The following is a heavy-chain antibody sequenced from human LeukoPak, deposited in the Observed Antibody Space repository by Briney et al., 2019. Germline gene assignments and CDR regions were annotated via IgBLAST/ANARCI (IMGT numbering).Heavy chain of an antibody. CDR2: ISYDGSNK. V-gene: IGHV3-30-3*01. CDR3: ARARRITMIVVEGY. J-gene: IGHJ4*02. D-gene: IGHD3-22*01. CDR1: GLTFSSYA. Sequence: PGGSLRLSCAASGLTFSSYAMHWVRQAPGKGLEWVAVISYDGSNKYYADSVKGRFTISRDNSKNTLYLQMNSLRAEDTAVYYCARARRITMIVVEGYWGQGTLVTVSS.